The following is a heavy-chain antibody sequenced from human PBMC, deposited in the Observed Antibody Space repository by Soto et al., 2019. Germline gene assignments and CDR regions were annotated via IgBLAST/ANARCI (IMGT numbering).Heavy chain of an antibody. CDR1: GGSVSSGSYY. J-gene: IGHJ4*02. Sequence: NPSETLSLTXTVSGGSVSSGSYYWSWIRQPPGKGLEYIGYLYYSGSTNYNPSLKSRVTISVDTPKNQFSLKLTSVTAADTAIYYCARGQAFWTGYYRMPYYFDYWGQGTLVTVSS. V-gene: IGHV4-61*01. D-gene: IGHD3-3*01. CDR3: ARGQAFWTGYYRMPYYFDY. CDR2: LYYSGST.